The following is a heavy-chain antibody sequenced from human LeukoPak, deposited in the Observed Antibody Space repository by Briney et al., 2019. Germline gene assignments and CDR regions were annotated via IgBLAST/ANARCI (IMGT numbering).Heavy chain of an antibody. D-gene: IGHD4-17*01. J-gene: IGHJ5*02. CDR1: GFTLSSYG. V-gene: IGHV3-33*01. CDR2: IWYDGSNK. Sequence: GGSLRLSCAASGFTLSSYGMHWVRQAPGKGLEWVAVIWYDGSNKYYADSVKGRFTISRDNSKNTLYLQMNSLRAEDTAVYYSAREGGYRDYERSRFDPWGQGTLVTVSS. CDR3: AREGGYRDYERSRFDP.